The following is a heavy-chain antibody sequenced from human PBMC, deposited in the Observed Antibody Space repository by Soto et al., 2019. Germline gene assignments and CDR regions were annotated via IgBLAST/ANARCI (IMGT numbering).Heavy chain of an antibody. CDR3: ARGGPMVRGVIVVYYYGMDV. CDR1: GSIFDDYG. CDR2: INWNGGST. D-gene: IGHD3-10*01. V-gene: IGHV3-20*04. J-gene: IGHJ6*02. Sequence: GGSLRLSCAASGSIFDDYGMSWVRQAPGKGLEWVSGINWNGGSTGYADSVKGRFTISRDNAKNSLYLQMNSMRAEDTALYYCARGGPMVRGVIVVYYYGMDVWGQGTTVTVSS.